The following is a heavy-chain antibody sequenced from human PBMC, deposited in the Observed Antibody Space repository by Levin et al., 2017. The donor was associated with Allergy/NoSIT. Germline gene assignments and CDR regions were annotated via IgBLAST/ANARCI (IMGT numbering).Heavy chain of an antibody. CDR2: IKEDGSAR. CDR3: AGNVHFGHPGSYFDL. J-gene: IGHJ2*01. Sequence: GGSLRLSCAASGFTFSTYWMSWARQAPGKGLEWVANIKEDGSARFYVDSVKGRFTISRDNAKNSLYLQMNSLTVEDTAIYYCAGNVHFGHPGSYFDLGGRGTLVTVSS. D-gene: IGHD2-15*01. V-gene: IGHV3-7*01. CDR1: GFTFSTYW.